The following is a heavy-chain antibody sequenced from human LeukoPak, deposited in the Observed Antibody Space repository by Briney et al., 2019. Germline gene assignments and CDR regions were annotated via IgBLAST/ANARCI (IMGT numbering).Heavy chain of an antibody. J-gene: IGHJ4*02. D-gene: IGHD4-17*01. V-gene: IGHV3-30*02. CDR2: IRYDGSNK. Sequence: QSGGSLRLSCAASGFTFSSYGMHWVRQAPGKGLEWVAFIRYDGSNKYYADSVKGRFSISRDNAKNTLYLQMNSLRAEDTAVYYCAREEGDYLIYYFDYWGQGTLVTVSS. CDR1: GFTFSSYG. CDR3: AREEGDYLIYYFDY.